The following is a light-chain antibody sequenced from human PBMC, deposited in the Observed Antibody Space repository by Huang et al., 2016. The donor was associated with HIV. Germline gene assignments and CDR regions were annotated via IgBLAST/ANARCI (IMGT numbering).Light chain of an antibody. CDR1: QSISSW. CDR2: TAS. CDR3: QQANSFPLS. Sequence: DIQMTQSPSSVSASVGDRVTITCRASQSISSWLAWYQQKPGKAPNLLIYTASSLETGVPSRFSGSGSETNFTLTITSLQPEDFATYYCQQANSFPLSFGQGTRLDMK. J-gene: IGKJ5*01. V-gene: IGKV1-12*01.